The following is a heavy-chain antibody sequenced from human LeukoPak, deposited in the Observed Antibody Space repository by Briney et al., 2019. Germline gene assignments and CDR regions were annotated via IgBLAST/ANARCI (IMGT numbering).Heavy chain of an antibody. D-gene: IGHD3-3*01. CDR2: ISAYNGNT. J-gene: IGHJ4*02. CDR3: ARLNYDFWSGYYPDY. Sequence: ASVKVSCKASGYTFTGYYMHWVRQAPGQGLGWMGWISAYNGNTNYAQKLQGRVTMTTDTSTSTAYMELRSLRSDDTAVYYCARLNYDFWSGYYPDYWGQGTLVTVSS. V-gene: IGHV1-18*04. CDR1: GYTFTGYY.